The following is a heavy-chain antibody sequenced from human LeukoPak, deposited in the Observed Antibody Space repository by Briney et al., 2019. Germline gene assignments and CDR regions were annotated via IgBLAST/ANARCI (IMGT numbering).Heavy chain of an antibody. CDR3: ARDLYGDYVFLDY. Sequence: AGGSLRLSCAVSAFAFSIYSMNWVRQAPGKGLEWVSYISSSSSTIYYADSVKGRFTISRDSAKNSLYLQMNSLRAEDTAVYYCARDLYGDYVFLDYWGQGTPVTVSS. V-gene: IGHV3-48*01. CDR2: ISSSSSTI. D-gene: IGHD4-17*01. J-gene: IGHJ4*02. CDR1: AFAFSIYS.